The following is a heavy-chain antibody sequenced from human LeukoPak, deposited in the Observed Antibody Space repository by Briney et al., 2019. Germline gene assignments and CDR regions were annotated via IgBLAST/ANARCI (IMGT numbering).Heavy chain of an antibody. CDR3: AVLPSGRFAFDI. V-gene: IGHV3-30-3*01. CDR2: ISYDGDTK. Sequence: GGSLRLSCAASGFTFRIYSIHCVRQAPGKGLEWVATISYDGDTKNYADSVRGRFTVSRDNSKNTLSLQMYSLRAEDSAVYYCAVLPSGRFAFDIWGQGTMVTVSS. CDR1: GFTFRIYS. J-gene: IGHJ3*02. D-gene: IGHD1-26*01.